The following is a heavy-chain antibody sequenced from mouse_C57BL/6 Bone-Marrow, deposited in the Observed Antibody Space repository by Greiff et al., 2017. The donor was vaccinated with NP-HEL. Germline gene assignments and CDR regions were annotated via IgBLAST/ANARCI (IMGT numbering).Heavy chain of an antibody. Sequence: VKLVESGAELVRPGTSVKMSCKASGYTFTNYWIGWAKQRPGHGLEWIGDIYPGGGYTNYNEKFKGKATLTADKSSSTAYMQFSSLTSEDSAIYYCASGGGYFDVWGTGTTVTVSS. CDR2: IYPGGGYT. CDR1: GYTFTNYW. CDR3: ASGGGYFDV. V-gene: IGHV1-63*01. J-gene: IGHJ1*03. D-gene: IGHD1-1*02.